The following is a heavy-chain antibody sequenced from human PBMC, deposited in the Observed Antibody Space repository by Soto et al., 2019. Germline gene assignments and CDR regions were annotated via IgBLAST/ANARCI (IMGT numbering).Heavy chain of an antibody. J-gene: IGHJ5*02. CDR1: GGSISSSNW. CDR2: IYHSGST. V-gene: IGHV4-4*02. Sequence: QVQLQESGPGLVKPSGTLSLTCAVSGGSISSSNWWSWVRQPPGKGLEWIGEIYHSGSTNYNPSLTRRVPXAXDXPKNQFSLKLSSVTAAATAVYYCARVWTTVTSWFAPWGQGTLVTVSS. CDR3: ARVWTTVTSWFAP. D-gene: IGHD4-17*01.